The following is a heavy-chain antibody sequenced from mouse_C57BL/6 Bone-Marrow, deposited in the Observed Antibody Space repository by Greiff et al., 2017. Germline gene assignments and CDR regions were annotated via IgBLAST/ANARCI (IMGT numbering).Heavy chain of an antibody. V-gene: IGHV5-9-1*02. CDR2: ISSGGDYI. J-gene: IGHJ4*01. CDR1: GFTFSSYA. Sequence: EVKLMESGEGLVKPGGSLKLSCAASGFTFSSYAMSWVRQTPEKRLEWVAYISSGGDYIYYADTVKGRFTISRDNARNTLYLQMSSLKSEDTAMYYCTRPFYGSSYYYAMDYWGQGTSVTVSS. CDR3: TRPFYGSSYYYAMDY. D-gene: IGHD1-1*01.